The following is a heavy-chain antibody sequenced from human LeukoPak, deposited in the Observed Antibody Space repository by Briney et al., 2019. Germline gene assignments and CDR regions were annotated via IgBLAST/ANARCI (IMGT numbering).Heavy chain of an antibody. Sequence: ASVKVSCKASGYTFTGYHMHWVRQAPGQGLEWMGWINSNSGGTNYAQKFQGRVTMTRDTSISTAYMELSRLRSDDTAVYYCARGSDYEDAFDIWGQGTMVTVSS. D-gene: IGHD4-17*01. J-gene: IGHJ3*02. CDR3: ARGSDYEDAFDI. V-gene: IGHV1-2*02. CDR2: INSNSGGT. CDR1: GYTFTGYH.